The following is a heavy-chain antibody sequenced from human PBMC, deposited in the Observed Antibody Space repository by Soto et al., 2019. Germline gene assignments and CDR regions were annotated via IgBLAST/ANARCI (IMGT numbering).Heavy chain of an antibody. V-gene: IGHV4-59*08. D-gene: IGHD3-3*01. J-gene: IGHJ4*02. CDR3: ARGGWRQIDY. CDR1: GGSISSYY. Sequence: QVQLQESGPGLVKPSETLSLTCTVSGGSISSYYWSWIRQPPGKGLEWIGYIYYSGSTNYNPPLKRRVTISVDTSKNQFSLKLSSVTAADTAVYYCARGGWRQIDYWGQGTLVTVSS. CDR2: IYYSGST.